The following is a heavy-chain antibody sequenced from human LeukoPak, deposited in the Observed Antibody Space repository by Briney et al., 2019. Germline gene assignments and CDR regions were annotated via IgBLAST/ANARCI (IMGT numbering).Heavy chain of an antibody. V-gene: IGHV4-34*01. CDR1: GGSFSGYY. CDR2: INHSGST. J-gene: IGHJ4*02. CDR3: ASLPVAGTN. Sequence: KPSETLSLTCAVYGGSFSGYYRSWIRQPPGKGLEWIGEINHSGSTNYNPSLKSRVTISVDTSKNQFSLKLSSVTAADTAVYYCASLPVAGTNWGQETLVTVSS. D-gene: IGHD6-19*01.